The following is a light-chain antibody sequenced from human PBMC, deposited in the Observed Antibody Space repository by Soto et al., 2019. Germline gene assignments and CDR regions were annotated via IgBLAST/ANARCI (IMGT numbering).Light chain of an antibody. CDR3: QQYHSYSST. J-gene: IGKJ1*01. CDR1: QSIGNW. CDR2: DAS. V-gene: IGKV1-5*01. Sequence: DIHITHSPSTLSSSLVDRVAITCRASQSIGNWLAWYQQKPGKAPKLLIYDASSLESGLPSRFSGSGSGTEFTLTISSLQPDDFATYYCQQYHSYSSTFGHGTKVDIK.